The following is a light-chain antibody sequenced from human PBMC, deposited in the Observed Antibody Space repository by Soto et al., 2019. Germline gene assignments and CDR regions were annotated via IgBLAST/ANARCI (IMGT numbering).Light chain of an antibody. Sequence: DIVMTQSPDSLAVSLGEGATINCKSSQSLLHLAWYQQKPGQPPKLLIYCASTRESGVPDRFSGSGSGTDFTLTISSRQAEDVAVYYCQQYYTTPVTFGQGTKVEIK. CDR3: QQYYTTPVT. CDR2: CAS. V-gene: IGKV4-1*01. J-gene: IGKJ1*01. CDR1: QSLLH.